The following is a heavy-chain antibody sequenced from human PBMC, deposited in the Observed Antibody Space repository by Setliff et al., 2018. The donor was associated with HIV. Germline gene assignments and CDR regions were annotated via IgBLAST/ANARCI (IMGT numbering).Heavy chain of an antibody. CDR2: IYTSGST. V-gene: IGHV4-4*08. CDR3: ARDATVTTGDAFDI. CDR1: GGSISSYY. J-gene: IGHJ3*02. D-gene: IGHD4-17*01. Sequence: PSETLSLTCTVSGGSISSYYWSWIRQPPGKGLEWIGYIYTSGSTNYNPSLKSRVTISVDTSKNQFSLKLSSVTAADTAVYYCARDATVTTGDAFDIWGQGTMVTVSS.